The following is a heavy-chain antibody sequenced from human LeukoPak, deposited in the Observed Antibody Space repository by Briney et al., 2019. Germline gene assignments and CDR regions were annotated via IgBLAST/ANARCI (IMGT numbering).Heavy chain of an antibody. J-gene: IGHJ4*02. D-gene: IGHD1-14*01. CDR2: ISYDGSNK. V-gene: IGHV3-30*04. CDR1: GFTFSSYA. CDR3: LLPAGHGN. Sequence: PGGSLRLSCTVSGFTFSSYAMHWVRQAPGKGLEWVAVISYDGSNKYYADSVKGRFTISRDNSKNTLYLQMNSLRAEDTAVYYCLLPAGHGNWGQGTLVTVSS.